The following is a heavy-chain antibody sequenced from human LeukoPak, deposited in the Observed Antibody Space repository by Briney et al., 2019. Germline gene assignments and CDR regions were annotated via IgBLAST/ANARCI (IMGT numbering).Heavy chain of an antibody. CDR3: AKAIEGLNTAMGH. V-gene: IGHV3-30*18. J-gene: IGHJ4*02. Sequence: PGGSLRLSCAASGFTFSSYDMHWVRQAPGKGLEWVAVISFDGSNKYYADSVKGRFTISRDNSKNTLYLQMDSLRAEDTAVYYCAKAIEGLNTAMGHWGQGTLVTVSS. CDR2: ISFDGSNK. CDR1: GFTFSSYD. D-gene: IGHD5-18*01.